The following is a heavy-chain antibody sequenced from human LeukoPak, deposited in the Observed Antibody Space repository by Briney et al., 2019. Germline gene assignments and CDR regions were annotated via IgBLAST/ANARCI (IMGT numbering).Heavy chain of an antibody. CDR1: GYTFTSYD. V-gene: IGHV1-8*01. CDR2: MNPNSGNT. J-gene: IGHJ4*02. CDR3: ARGSGPYSPDY. Sequence: ASVKVSCKASGYTFTSYDINWVRQATGQGLEWMGWMNPNSGNTGYAQKFQGRVTITADKSTSTAYMELSSLRSEDTAVYYCARGSGPYSPDYWGQGTLVTVSS. D-gene: IGHD6-13*01.